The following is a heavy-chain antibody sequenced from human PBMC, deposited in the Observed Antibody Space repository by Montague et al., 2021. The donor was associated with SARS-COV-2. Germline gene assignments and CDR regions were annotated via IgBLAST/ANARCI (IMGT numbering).Heavy chain of an antibody. CDR3: ARDFVVPWGH. CDR2: IQQGGNEK. Sequence: SLRLSCAASGFTFSNYWMSWVRQAPGKGLEWVANIQQGGNEKYYVDSVKGRFTISRDNAKNSLYLQMNSLRAEDTAVYYCARDFVVPWGHWGQGTLVTVSS. CDR1: GFTFSNYW. J-gene: IGHJ4*02. D-gene: IGHD7-27*01. V-gene: IGHV3-7*01.